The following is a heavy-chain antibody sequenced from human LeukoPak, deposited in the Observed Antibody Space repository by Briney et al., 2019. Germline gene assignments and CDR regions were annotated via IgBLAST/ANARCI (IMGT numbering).Heavy chain of an antibody. CDR3: ASQGGYSYGYYYYMDV. V-gene: IGHV4-39*01. CDR2: IYYSGNT. CDR1: GGSISSSSYY. D-gene: IGHD5-18*01. Sequence: PSETLSLTCTVSGGSISSSSYYWGWIRQPPGKGLEWIGSIYYSGNTYYNPSLRSRVTISVDTSENQFSLKLSSVTAADTAVYYCASQGGYSYGYYYYMDVWGKGTTVTVSS. J-gene: IGHJ6*03.